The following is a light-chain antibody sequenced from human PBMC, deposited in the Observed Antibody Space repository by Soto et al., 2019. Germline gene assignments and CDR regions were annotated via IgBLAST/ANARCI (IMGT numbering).Light chain of an antibody. Sequence: DIQLTQSPAFLSTSVGDKVTITCRASQDISSHLAWYQQKPGKAPNLLVYSASTLQRGVPSRFSGSGSGTELTLTISSLQPEDFASYFCQQIHSYPVTFGGGTKVEIE. CDR3: QQIHSYPVT. CDR1: QDISSH. CDR2: SAS. V-gene: IGKV1-9*01. J-gene: IGKJ4*01.